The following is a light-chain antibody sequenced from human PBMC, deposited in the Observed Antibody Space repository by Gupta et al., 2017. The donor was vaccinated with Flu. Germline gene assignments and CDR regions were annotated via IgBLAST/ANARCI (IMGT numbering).Light chain of an antibody. CDR1: SNDVGTYDY. V-gene: IGLV2-11*01. J-gene: IGLJ2*01. CDR2: DVN. CDR3: NSFGATIF. Sequence: QSALTQPRSVSGSPGQSVAISCIGTSNDVGTYDYVSWYQQYPGQAPILIIYDVNKRPSGVPDRFTGSKSGTTASLTISGLQAEDEYYYYCNSFGATIFFGGGTRLTVL.